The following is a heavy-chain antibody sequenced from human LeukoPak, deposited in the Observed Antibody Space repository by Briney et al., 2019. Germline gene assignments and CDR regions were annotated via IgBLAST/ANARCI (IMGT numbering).Heavy chain of an antibody. D-gene: IGHD5-18*01. CDR3: ARHPARIQYFDR. V-gene: IGHV4-61*08. Sequence: PSETLSLTCTVSGGSVSSDDFYWGWIRQPPGKGLEWIGYIHYSGTTNYNPSLKCRVTMSLDTSQNQFSLKLNSVAAADTAVYYCARHPARIQYFDRWGQGTLVTVSS. CDR2: IHYSGTT. CDR1: GGSVSSDDFY. J-gene: IGHJ4*02.